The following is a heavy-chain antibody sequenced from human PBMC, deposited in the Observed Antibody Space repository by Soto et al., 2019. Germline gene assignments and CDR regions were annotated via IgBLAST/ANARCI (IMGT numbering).Heavy chain of an antibody. CDR1: GYTFTSYG. V-gene: IGHV1-18*01. J-gene: IGHJ5*02. D-gene: IGHD3-9*01. CDR3: ARVYYDILTGSYSWFDP. CDR2: ISAYNGNT. Sequence: ASVKVSCKASGYTFTSYGISWFRQAPGQGLEWMGWISAYNGNTNYAQKLQGRVTMTTDTSTSTAYMEMRSLRSEDTAVYYCARVYYDILTGSYSWFDPWGQGTMVTVSS.